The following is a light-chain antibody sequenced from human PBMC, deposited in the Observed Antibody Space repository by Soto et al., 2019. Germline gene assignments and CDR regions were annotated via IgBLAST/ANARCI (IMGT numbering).Light chain of an antibody. CDR1: QSVSTF. CDR3: QQSNNWPRT. CDR2: EAS. Sequence: EMVLTQSPDTLSLSPGERATLSCRASQSVSTFLAWYQQRPGQAPRLLISEASNRATGIPARFSGSGSGTDFTLTISSLEPEDFAVYYCQQSNNWPRTFGQGTKVDIK. J-gene: IGKJ1*01. V-gene: IGKV3-11*01.